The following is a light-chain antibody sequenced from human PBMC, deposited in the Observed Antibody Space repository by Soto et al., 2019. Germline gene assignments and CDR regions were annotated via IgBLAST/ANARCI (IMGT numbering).Light chain of an antibody. Sequence: EIVLTQSPGTLSLSPGDRATLSCRASQSVSSSYLACYQEKPGQAPSLLIYGTSSRSTGIPDRFSGSGSGTDFTLTISRLEPEDFAVYSCQQYGTAPPWTFGQGTKGEIK. CDR2: GTS. CDR3: QQYGTAPPWT. V-gene: IGKV3-20*01. J-gene: IGKJ1*01. CDR1: QSVSSSY.